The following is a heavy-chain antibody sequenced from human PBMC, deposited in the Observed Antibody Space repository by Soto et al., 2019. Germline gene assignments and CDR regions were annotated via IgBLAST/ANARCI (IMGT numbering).Heavy chain of an antibody. Sequence: QVQLVQSGAEVKKPGSSVKVSCKASGGTFSSYTISWVRQAPGQGLEWMGRIIPILGIANYAQKFQGRVTITADKSTSTAYMELSSLRSEDTAVYYCAREESGIAAAGYPFDYWGQGTLVTVCS. D-gene: IGHD6-13*01. CDR3: AREESGIAAAGYPFDY. CDR2: IIPILGIA. J-gene: IGHJ4*02. CDR1: GGTFSSYT. V-gene: IGHV1-69*02.